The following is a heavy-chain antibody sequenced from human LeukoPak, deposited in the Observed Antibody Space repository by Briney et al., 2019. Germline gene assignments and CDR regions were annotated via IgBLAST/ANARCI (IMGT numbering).Heavy chain of an antibody. CDR1: GFTFSSYA. CDR2: ISGNGDIT. D-gene: IGHD1-1*01. J-gene: IGHJ4*02. V-gene: IGHV3-23*01. Sequence: PGGSLRLSCAASGFTFSSYAMSWVRQAPEKGLEWVSAISGNGDITYYADTVKGRFSGSRDNSKNTLYLQLNSLRAEDTAVYYCAKDLRGTLSSRGPFEHWGQGTLVTVSS. CDR3: AKDLRGTLSSRGPFEH.